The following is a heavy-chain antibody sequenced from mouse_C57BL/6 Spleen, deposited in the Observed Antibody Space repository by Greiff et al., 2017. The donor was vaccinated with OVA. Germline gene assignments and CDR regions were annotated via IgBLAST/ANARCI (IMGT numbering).Heavy chain of an antibody. CDR2: ILPGSGST. V-gene: IGHV1-9*01. Sequence: VKLQESGAELMKPGASVKLSCKATGYTFTGYWIEWVKQRTGHGLEWIGEILPGSGSTNYNEKFKGTATLTAAPSSHTAYMQLSRLTLKDAAIYFCSGAPGARGFDYWGQGTTLTVSS. J-gene: IGHJ2*01. D-gene: IGHD3-1*01. CDR3: SGAPGARGFDY. CDR1: GYTFTGYW.